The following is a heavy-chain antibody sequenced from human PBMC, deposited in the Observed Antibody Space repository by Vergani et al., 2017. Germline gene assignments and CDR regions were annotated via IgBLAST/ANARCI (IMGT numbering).Heavy chain of an antibody. V-gene: IGHV1-46*02. J-gene: IGHJ4*02. CDR1: GYSFNSYG. CDR2: INPSGGST. D-gene: IGHD3-22*01. Sequence: QVQLVQSGAEMKKPGASVNVSCKTSGYSFNSYGINWVRQAPGQGLEWMGIINPSGGSTSYAQKFQGRVTMTRDTSTSTVYMELSSLRSEDTAVYYCTRGRYYDSIAYWAYWGQGTLVTVSS. CDR3: TRGRYYDSIAYWAY.